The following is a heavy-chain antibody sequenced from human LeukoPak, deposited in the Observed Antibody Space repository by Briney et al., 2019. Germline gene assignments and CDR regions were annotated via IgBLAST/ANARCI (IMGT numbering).Heavy chain of an antibody. V-gene: IGHV3-11*06. CDR2: IGPSSDNI. CDR1: GFTFSDYF. Sequence: GGSLRLSCAASGFTFSDYFMSWVRQAPEKGLEWVSYIGPSSDNINYADSVKGRFTVSRDNAKNSLYLQMNSLRAEDTAVYYCARAGAGYYYYGMDVWGQGTTVTVSS. J-gene: IGHJ6*02. CDR3: ARAGAGYYYYGMDV. D-gene: IGHD3-10*01.